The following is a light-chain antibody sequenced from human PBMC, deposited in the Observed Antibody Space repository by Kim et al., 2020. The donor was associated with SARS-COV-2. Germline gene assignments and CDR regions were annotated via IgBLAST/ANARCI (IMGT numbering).Light chain of an antibody. CDR2: GAS. CDR1: QSISGSSS. V-gene: IGKV3-20*01. Sequence: EIVLTQSPGTLSLSPGERATLSCRASQSISGSSSLAWYQQKPGQAPRLLMYGASSRATGIPDRFSGSGSGTDFTLTISRLEPEDFAVYYCQLYVGSPSWTFGQGTKVDIK. CDR3: QLYVGSPSWT. J-gene: IGKJ1*01.